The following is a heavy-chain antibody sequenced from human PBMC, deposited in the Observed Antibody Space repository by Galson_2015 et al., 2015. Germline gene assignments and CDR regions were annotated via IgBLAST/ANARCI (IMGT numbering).Heavy chain of an antibody. Sequence: SCKASGYTFTGYYMHWVRQAPGQELEWMGRINPISGGTNYAQKFQGRVTMTRDTSISTAYMELSRLRSDDTAVYYCARVSGTNNWFDPWGQGTLVTVSS. V-gene: IGHV1-2*06. D-gene: IGHD1-1*01. J-gene: IGHJ5*02. CDR3: ARVSGTNNWFDP. CDR1: GYTFTGYY. CDR2: INPISGGT.